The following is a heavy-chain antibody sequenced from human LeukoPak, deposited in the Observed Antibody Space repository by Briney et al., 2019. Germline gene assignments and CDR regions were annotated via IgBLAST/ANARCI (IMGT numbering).Heavy chain of an antibody. Sequence: GGSLRLSCAASGFTFSSYAMSWVRQAPGKGLEWVSAISGSGGSTYYADSVKGRFTISRDNAKNSLYLQMNSLRAEDTAVYYCARVQVLLWFGESMDYYGMDVWGKGTTVTVSS. CDR1: GFTFSSYA. CDR3: ARVQVLLWFGESMDYYGMDV. J-gene: IGHJ6*04. V-gene: IGHV3-23*01. CDR2: ISGSGGST. D-gene: IGHD3-10*01.